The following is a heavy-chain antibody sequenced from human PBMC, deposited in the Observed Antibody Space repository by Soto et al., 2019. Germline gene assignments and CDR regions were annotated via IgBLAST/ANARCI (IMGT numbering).Heavy chain of an antibody. CDR3: ARAGDEGVAGTYPFDP. CDR1: GYTFTSYD. J-gene: IGHJ5*02. D-gene: IGHD6-19*01. V-gene: IGHV1-8*01. CDR2: MNPNSGNT. Sequence: ASVKVSCKASGYTFTSYDINWVRQATGQGLEWMGWMNPNSGNTGYAQKFQGRVTMTRNTSISTAYMELSSLRADDTAVYYCARAGDEGVAGTYPFDPWGQGTLVTVSS.